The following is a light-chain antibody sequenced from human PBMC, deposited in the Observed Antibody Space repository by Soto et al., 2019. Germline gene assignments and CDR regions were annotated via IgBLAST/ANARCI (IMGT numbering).Light chain of an antibody. CDR1: SSDVGRYNY. Sequence: QSALTQPRSVSGSPGQSVTISCTGTSSDVGRYNYVSWYQHHPGKAPKLMIYDVSTRPSGVPDRFSGSKSGTTASLTISGPQAEDEADYYCCSYAGSPYVFGTGTKVTVL. CDR2: DVS. CDR3: CSYAGSPYV. J-gene: IGLJ1*01. V-gene: IGLV2-11*01.